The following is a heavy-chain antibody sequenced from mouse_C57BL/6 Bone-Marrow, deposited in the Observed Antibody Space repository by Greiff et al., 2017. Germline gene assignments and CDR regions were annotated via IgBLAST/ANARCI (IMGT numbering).Heavy chain of an antibody. CDR2: IWTGGGT. CDR3: ARNEGIDYGYDGYAMDY. V-gene: IGHV2-9-1*01. CDR1: GFSLTSYA. Sequence: VHLVESGPGLVAPSQSLSITCTVSGFSLTSYAISWVRQPPGKGLEWLGVIWTGGGTNYNSALKSRLSISKDNSKSQVFLKMNSLQTDDTARYYCARNEGIDYGYDGYAMDYWGQGTSVTVSS. D-gene: IGHD2-14*01. J-gene: IGHJ4*01.